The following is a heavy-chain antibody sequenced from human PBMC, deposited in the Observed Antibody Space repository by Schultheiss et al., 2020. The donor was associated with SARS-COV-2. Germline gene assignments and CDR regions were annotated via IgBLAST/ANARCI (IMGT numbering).Heavy chain of an antibody. CDR2: IYYSGST. D-gene: IGHD6-19*01. J-gene: IGHJ5*02. CDR3: ARDGIGDSSGGRGWFDP. Sequence: SETLSLTCAVYGGSFSGYYWSWIRQPPGKGLEWIGYIYYSGSTYYNPSLKSRVTISVDTSKNQFSLKLSSVTAADTAVYYCARDGIGDSSGGRGWFDPWGQGTLVTVSS. V-gene: IGHV4-59*12. CDR1: GGSFSGYY.